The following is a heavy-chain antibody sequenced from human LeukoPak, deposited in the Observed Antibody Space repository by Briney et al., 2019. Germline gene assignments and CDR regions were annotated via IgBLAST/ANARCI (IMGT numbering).Heavy chain of an antibody. Sequence: GGSLRLSCAASGFTFSSYWMSWVRQAPGKGLEWVANIKQDGSEKYYVDSVKGRFTISRDNAKNSLYLQMNSLRAEDTAVYYCARDVLRYFDWLSVGNWFDPWGQGTLVTGSS. CDR1: GFTFSSYW. CDR2: IKQDGSEK. V-gene: IGHV3-7*01. J-gene: IGHJ5*02. CDR3: ARDVLRYFDWLSVGNWFDP. D-gene: IGHD3-9*01.